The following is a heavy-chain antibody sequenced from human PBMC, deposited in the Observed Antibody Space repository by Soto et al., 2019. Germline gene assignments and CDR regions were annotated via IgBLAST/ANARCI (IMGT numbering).Heavy chain of an antibody. CDR2: IVAGSGDT. CDR1: GLTFSSSA. J-gene: IGHJ6*02. CDR3: AARSDFRFYYSDMDV. Sequence: QMQLVQSGPEVKKPGTSVKLSCKASGLTFSSSAVQWVRQSRGQRLEWIGWIVAGSGDTKYAQRFHERVTFSRDMSTDTAYMELSSLRSDATGVYYCAARSDFRFYYSDMDVWGQGTTVTVSS. D-gene: IGHD3-3*01. V-gene: IGHV1-58*01.